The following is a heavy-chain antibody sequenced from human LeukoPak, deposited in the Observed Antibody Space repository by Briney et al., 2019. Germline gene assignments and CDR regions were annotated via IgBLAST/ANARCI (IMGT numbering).Heavy chain of an antibody. CDR1: GYTFTSYG. J-gene: IGHJ6*02. CDR3: ARDCVDTAMGCVYYGMDV. CDR2: ISAYNGNT. D-gene: IGHD5-18*01. Sequence: GASVKVSCKASGYTFTSYGISWVRQAPGQGLEWMGWISAYNGNTNYAQKLQGRVTMTTDTSTSTAYMELRSLRSDDTAVYYCARDCVDTAMGCVYYGMDVWGQGTTVTVSS. V-gene: IGHV1-18*01.